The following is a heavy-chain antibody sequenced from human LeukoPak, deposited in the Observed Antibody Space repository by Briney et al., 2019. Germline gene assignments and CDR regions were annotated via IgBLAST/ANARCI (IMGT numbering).Heavy chain of an antibody. CDR2: IIPIFGTA. CDR1: GGTFSSYA. D-gene: IGHD3-9*01. Sequence: GASVKVSCKASGGTFSSYAISWVRQAPGQGLEWMGGIIPIFGTANYAQKFQGRVTITADESTSTAYMELSSLRSEDTAVYYCARGLQGYYDSLTGYYRGRYYFDWGQGTLVTVSS. J-gene: IGHJ4*02. CDR3: ARGLQGYYDSLTGYYRGRYYFD. V-gene: IGHV1-69*13.